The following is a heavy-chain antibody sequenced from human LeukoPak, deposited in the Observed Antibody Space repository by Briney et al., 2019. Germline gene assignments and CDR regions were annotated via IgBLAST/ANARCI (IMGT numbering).Heavy chain of an antibody. CDR2: FYSSGTT. D-gene: IGHD4-17*01. CDR3: ARTVYGDYEDEHYYFDY. Sequence: SQTLSLICTVSGHSISSGDYSWRWIRQPAGKGLEWIERFYSSGTTNYNASLKSRVTISVDTSKNQFSLKLSSVTAADTAVYYCARTVYGDYEDEHYYFDYWGQGTLVTVSS. V-gene: IGHV4-61*02. CDR1: GHSISSGDYS. J-gene: IGHJ4*02.